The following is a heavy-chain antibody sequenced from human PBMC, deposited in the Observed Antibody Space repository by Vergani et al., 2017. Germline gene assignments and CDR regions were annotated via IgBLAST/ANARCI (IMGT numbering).Heavy chain of an antibody. Sequence: EVQLVESGGGLVQPGGSLRLSCAASGFTVSSNYMSWVRQAPGKGLEWVSVIYSGGSTYYADSVMGRCTIPRDNSKNTLYLQMNSLGAEKTAVYYCTREVSGSWYHRGWFDPWGQGTLVTVSS. V-gene: IGHV3-66*02. CDR1: GFTVSSNY. CDR3: TREVSGSWYHRGWFDP. CDR2: IYSGGST. D-gene: IGHD6-13*01. J-gene: IGHJ5*02.